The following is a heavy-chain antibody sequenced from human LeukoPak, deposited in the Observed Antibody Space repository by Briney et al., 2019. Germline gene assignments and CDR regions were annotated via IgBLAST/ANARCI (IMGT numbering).Heavy chain of an antibody. V-gene: IGHV3-30*18. D-gene: IGHD3-22*01. CDR3: AKEANDSSGYYQTRVLNYYYYYMDV. CDR2: ISYDGSNK. CDR1: GFTFSSYG. Sequence: PGRSLRLSCAASGFTFSSYGMHWVRQAPGKGLEWVAVISYDGSNKYYADSVKGRFAISRDNSKNKLYLQMNSLRAEDTAVYYCAKEANDSSGYYQTRVLNYYYYYMDVWGKGTTVTVS. J-gene: IGHJ6*03.